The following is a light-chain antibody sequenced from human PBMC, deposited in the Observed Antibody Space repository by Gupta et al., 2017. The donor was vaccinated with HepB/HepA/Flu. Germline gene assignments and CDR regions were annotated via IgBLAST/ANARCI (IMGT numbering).Light chain of an antibody. J-gene: IGLJ3*02. CDR1: SSNIGAGYD. V-gene: IGLV1-40*01. CDR2: GNI. Sequence: QSVLTQPPSVSGAPGQRVTISCTGSSSNIGAGYDVHWYQQLPGTAPKLLIYGNINRPSGVPDRFSGSKSATSASLDINGLQAEDEAYYYCQSYDSSLSGSKVFGGGTKLTVL. CDR3: QSYDSSLSGSKV.